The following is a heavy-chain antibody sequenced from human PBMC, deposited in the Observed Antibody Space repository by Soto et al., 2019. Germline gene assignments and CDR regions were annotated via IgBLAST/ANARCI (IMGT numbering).Heavy chain of an antibody. CDR2: ISSDGNHQ. CDR1: GFMFNDYA. J-gene: IGHJ4*02. CDR3: SRGTYYPQSSGLHADY. V-gene: IGHV3-30*03. Sequence: GGSLRLSCATSGFMFNDYAMYWVRQAPGQGLEWVAMISSDGNHQFYVDNVRGRFPVSRDNSKNTLNLQMNSLRPEDTAVYYCSRGTYYPQSSGLHADYWGPGTVVTVSS. D-gene: IGHD3-22*01.